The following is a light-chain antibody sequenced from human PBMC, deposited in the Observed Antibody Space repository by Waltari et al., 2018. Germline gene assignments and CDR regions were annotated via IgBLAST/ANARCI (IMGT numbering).Light chain of an antibody. V-gene: IGLV2-14*03. CDR1: SSDVGGSNY. CDR3: SSWTDSDSLKLL. J-gene: IGLJ2*01. CDR2: DVT. Sequence: QSALTQPASVSGSPGQSITISCTGTSSDVGGSNYVSWYQQHPGKVPQLMIYDVTHLPSCVSIRFSGSKSGNTASLTISGLQAEDEADYYCSSWTDSDSLKLLFGGGTTLTVL.